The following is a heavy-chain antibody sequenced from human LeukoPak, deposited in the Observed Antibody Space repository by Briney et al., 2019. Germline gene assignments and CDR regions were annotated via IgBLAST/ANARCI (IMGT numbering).Heavy chain of an antibody. CDR2: INSDGSWT. V-gene: IGHV3-74*01. J-gene: IGHJ4*02. D-gene: IGHD2/OR15-2a*01. CDR3: VSFYETY. CDR1: GNYW. Sequence: GGSLRLSCAASGNYWMHWVRQAPGKGLVWVSHINSDGSWTSYADSVKGRFTISKDNAKNTVYLQMNSLRAEDTTVYYCVSFYETYWGRGTLVTVSS.